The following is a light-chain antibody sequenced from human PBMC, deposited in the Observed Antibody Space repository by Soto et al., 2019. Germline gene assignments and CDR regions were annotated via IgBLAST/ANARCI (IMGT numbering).Light chain of an antibody. CDR3: QQYYSTPTWT. CDR2: WAS. V-gene: IGKV4-1*01. J-gene: IGKJ1*01. CDR1: QSVLYSSNNKNY. Sequence: DIVMTQSPDSLAVSLGERATINCKSSQSVLYSSNNKNYLAWYQQKPGQPPKLLFYWASTRESGVPDRISGSGSGTDFTLTISSLQAEDVAVYYGQQYYSTPTWTFGQGTKVEIK.